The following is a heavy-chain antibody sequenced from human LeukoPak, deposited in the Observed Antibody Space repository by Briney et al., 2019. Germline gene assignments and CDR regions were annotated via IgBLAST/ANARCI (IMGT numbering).Heavy chain of an antibody. D-gene: IGHD6-19*01. J-gene: IGHJ4*02. CDR1: GDSVSSIDGA. Sequence: SQTLSVTCDISGDSVSSIDGAWNWIRQSPSRGLEWLGRTYYRSKWYNEYAVSMEGRITIIPDTSKNQFSLQLIYVTPEDTAVYYCARDLGNTGWYTFDYWGQGTLVTVSS. CDR2: TYYRSKWYN. V-gene: IGHV6-1*01. CDR3: ARDLGNTGWYTFDY.